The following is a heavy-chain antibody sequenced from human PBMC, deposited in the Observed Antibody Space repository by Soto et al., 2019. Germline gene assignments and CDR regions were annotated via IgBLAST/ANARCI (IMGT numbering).Heavy chain of an antibody. CDR1: EFTFSSYW. D-gene: IGHD3-10*01. CDR3: ARDLSGRADV. J-gene: IGHJ6*02. V-gene: IGHV3-74*01. CDR2: MNEDGSTT. Sequence: GGSLSLSCVDSEFTFSSYWMQWARQVPGKGLVWVSRMNEDGSTTDYADSVKGRFTISRDNARNTLYLQMNSLRAEDTAVYYCARDLSGRADVWGQGTTVTVSS.